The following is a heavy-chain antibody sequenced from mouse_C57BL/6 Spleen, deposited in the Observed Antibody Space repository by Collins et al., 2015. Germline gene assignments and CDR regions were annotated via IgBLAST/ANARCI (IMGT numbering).Heavy chain of an antibody. CDR2: NGGT. J-gene: IGHJ2*01. CDR3: ARDYALYYFDY. V-gene: IGHV1-22*01. Sequence: NGGTSYNQKFKGKATLTVNKSSSTAYMELRSLTSEDSAVYYCARDYALYYFDYWGQGTTLTVSS. D-gene: IGHD2-4*01.